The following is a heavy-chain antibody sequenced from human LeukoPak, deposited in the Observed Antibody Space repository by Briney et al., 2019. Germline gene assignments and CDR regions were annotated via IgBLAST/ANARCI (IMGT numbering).Heavy chain of an antibody. D-gene: IGHD3-10*02. J-gene: IGHJ6*04. CDR3: AELGITMIGGV. Sequence: GGSLRLSCAASGFTFSNYNMNWVRQAPGKGLEWVSYISSSGSTTYYADSVKGRFTISRDNAKNSLYLQMNSLRAGDTAVYYCAELGITMIGGVWGKGTTVTISS. CDR1: GFTFSNYN. V-gene: IGHV3-48*04. CDR2: ISSSGSTT.